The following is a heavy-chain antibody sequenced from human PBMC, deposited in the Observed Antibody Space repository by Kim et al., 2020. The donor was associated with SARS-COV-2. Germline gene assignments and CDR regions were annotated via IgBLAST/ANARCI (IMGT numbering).Heavy chain of an antibody. CDR2: IYWDDDK. CDR3: AHRRGNSGWSQGCFDS. CDR1: GFSISTSGVG. V-gene: IGHV2-5*02. D-gene: IGHD6-19*01. J-gene: IGHJ4*02. Sequence: SGPTLVNPTQTLTLTCTFSGFSISTSGVGVGWIRQPPGKALEWLVLIYWDDDKRYSPSLKSRLTITKDTSKNQVVLTMTNMDPVDTATYFCAHRRGNSGWSQGCFDSWGQGTLVTVSS.